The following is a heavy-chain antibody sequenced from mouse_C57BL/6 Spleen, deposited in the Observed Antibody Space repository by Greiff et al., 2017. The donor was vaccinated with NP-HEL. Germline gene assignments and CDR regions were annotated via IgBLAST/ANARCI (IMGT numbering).Heavy chain of an antibody. CDR2: INPGSGGT. J-gene: IGHJ3*01. CDR3: ARSKIYYGSSYVFAY. V-gene: IGHV1-54*01. D-gene: IGHD1-1*01. CDR1: GYAFTNYL. Sequence: VQLQQSGAELVRPGTSVKVSCKASGYAFTNYLIEWVKQRPGQGLEWIGVINPGSGGTNYNEKFKGKATLTADKSSSTAYMQLSSLTSEDSAVYFCARSKIYYGSSYVFAYWGQGTLVTVSA.